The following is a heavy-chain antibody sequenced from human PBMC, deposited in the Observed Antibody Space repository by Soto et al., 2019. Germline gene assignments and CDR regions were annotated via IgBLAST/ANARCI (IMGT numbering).Heavy chain of an antibody. CDR1: GFSFSSYA. Sequence: EVQLLESGGDLVQPGGSLRLSCAASGFSFSSYAMSWVRQAPGKGLEWMSAISGDGGSTHYADSVKGRFTISRDNSKSTLFLQANSLRAEDTALYYCAREPYSRGHFAAFDIWGQGTMVTVSS. D-gene: IGHD6-19*01. CDR2: ISGDGGST. V-gene: IGHV3-23*01. CDR3: AREPYSRGHFAAFDI. J-gene: IGHJ3*02.